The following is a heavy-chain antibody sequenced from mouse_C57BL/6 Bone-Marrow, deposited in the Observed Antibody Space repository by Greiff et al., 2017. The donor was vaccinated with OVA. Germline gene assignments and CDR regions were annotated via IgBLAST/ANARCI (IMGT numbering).Heavy chain of an antibody. J-gene: IGHJ2*01. Sequence: QVQLQQSGPELARPWASVKISCQAFYTFSRRVHFAIRDTNYWMQWVKQRPGQGLEWIGAIYPGNGDTSYNQKFKGKATLTADKSSSTAYMQLNSLTSEDSAVYYCAWAYGSSYGRFDYWGQGTTLTVSS. CDR3: SEDSAVYYCAWAYGSSYGRFDY. D-gene: IGHD1-1*01. CDR1: YTFSRRVH. V-gene: IGHV1-87*01. CDR2: GQGLEWIG.